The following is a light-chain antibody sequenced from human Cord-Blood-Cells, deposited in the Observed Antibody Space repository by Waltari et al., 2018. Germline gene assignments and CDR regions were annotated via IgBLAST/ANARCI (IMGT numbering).Light chain of an antibody. J-gene: IGLJ2*01. CDR2: DVS. CDR3: SSYTSSSTVV. V-gene: IGLV2-14*01. Sequence: QSALTQPASVSGSPGQSITISCTGTSSDVGGYNNVSWYQQHPGKAPKIMIYDVSNRPSGVSNRFSGSKSGNTASLTISGLQAEDEADYYCSSYTSSSTVVFGGGTKLTVL. CDR1: SSDVGGYNN.